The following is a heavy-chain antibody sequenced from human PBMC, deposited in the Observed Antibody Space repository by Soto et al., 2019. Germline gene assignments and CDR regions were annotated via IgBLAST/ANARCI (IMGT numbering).Heavy chain of an antibody. D-gene: IGHD3-10*01. CDR3: ARGMSDGFGEVS. J-gene: IGHJ5*02. CDR1: GYTFTNDD. Sequence: QVQLVQSGAEVKKPGASVKVSCKTSGYTFTNDDINWVRQAAGQGLEWIGWMSPNSGNTGYAQKFQGRVTLTRDTSISTAYMELSSLRSEDTGVYYCARGMSDGFGEVSWGQGTLVTVSS. V-gene: IGHV1-8*02. CDR2: MSPNSGNT.